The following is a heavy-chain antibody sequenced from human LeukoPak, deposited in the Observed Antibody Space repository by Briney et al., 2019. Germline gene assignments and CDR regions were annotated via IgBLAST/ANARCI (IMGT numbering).Heavy chain of an antibody. CDR3: ARHEYSSSSKDWFDP. CDR1: GGSISSGDYY. V-gene: IGHV4-30-4*01. CDR2: IYYSGST. J-gene: IGHJ5*02. Sequence: SETLSLTCTVSGGSISSGDYYWSWIRQPPGKGLEWIGYIYYSGSTYYNPSLKSRVTISVDTSKNQFSLKLSSVTAADTAVYYCARHEYSSSSKDWFDPWGQGTLVTVSS. D-gene: IGHD6-13*01.